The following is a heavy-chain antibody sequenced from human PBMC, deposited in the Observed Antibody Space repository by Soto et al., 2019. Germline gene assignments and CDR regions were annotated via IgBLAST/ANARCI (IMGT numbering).Heavy chain of an antibody. V-gene: IGHV3-49*03. CDR2: IRSKAYGGTT. Sequence: GGSLRLSCTASGFTFGDYAMSWFRQAPGKGLEWVGFIRSKAYGGTTEYAASVKGRFTISRDDSKSIAYLQMNSLKTEDTAVYYCTRGQDIVLMVYAGPFDYWGQGTLVTVSS. CDR3: TRGQDIVLMVYAGPFDY. D-gene: IGHD2-8*01. CDR1: GFTFGDYA. J-gene: IGHJ4*02.